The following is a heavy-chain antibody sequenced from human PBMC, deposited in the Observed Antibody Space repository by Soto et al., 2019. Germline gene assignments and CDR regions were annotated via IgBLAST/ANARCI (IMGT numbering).Heavy chain of an antibody. CDR2: VIPIFDTS. V-gene: IGHV1-69*13. CDR3: ARGTVRFGELSYNYYGMDV. D-gene: IGHD3-10*01. Sequence: SVKVSCKASGGTFSSYAISWVRQAPGQGLEWMGGVIPIFDTSNYAQKFQGRVTITADESTSTAYMELSSLRSEDTAVYYCARGTVRFGELSYNYYGMDVWGQGTTVTVSS. J-gene: IGHJ6*02. CDR1: GGTFSSYA.